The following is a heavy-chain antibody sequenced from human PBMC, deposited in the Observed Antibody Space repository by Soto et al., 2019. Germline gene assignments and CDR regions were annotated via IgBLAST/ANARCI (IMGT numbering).Heavy chain of an antibody. D-gene: IGHD6-19*01. Sequence: SVKVSCKASGGTFSSYAISWVRQAAGQGLEWMGGIIPIFGTANYAQKFQGRVTITADESTSTAYMELSSLRSEDTAVYYCASRHSSANNWFDPWGQGTLVTVSS. CDR3: ASRHSSANNWFDP. CDR2: IIPIFGTA. CDR1: GGTFSSYA. J-gene: IGHJ5*02. V-gene: IGHV1-69*13.